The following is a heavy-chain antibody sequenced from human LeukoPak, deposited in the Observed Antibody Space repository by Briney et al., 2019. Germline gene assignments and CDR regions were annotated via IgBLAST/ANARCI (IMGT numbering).Heavy chain of an antibody. V-gene: IGHV3-30*02. D-gene: IGHD2-21*02. CDR2: IRYDGSNK. CDR1: GFTFSSYG. Sequence: GGSLRLSCAASGFTFSSYGMHWVRQAPGKGLEWVAFIRYDGSNKYYADSVKGRFTISRDNSKNTLYLQMNSLRAEDTAVYYCAKDRDVVVTATHNFDHWGQGTLVTVSS. J-gene: IGHJ4*02. CDR3: AKDRDVVVTATHNFDH.